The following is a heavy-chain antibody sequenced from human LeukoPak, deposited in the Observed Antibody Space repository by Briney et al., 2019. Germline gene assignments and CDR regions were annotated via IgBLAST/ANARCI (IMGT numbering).Heavy chain of an antibody. D-gene: IGHD6-13*01. CDR3: ARIIAAAGGYFDY. Sequence: PGGSLRLSCAASGFTFSSYAMHWVRQAPGKGLEWVAVISYDGSNKYYADSVKGRFTISRDNSKNTLYLQMNSLRAEDTAVYYCARIIAAAGGYFDYWGQGTLVTVSS. CDR2: ISYDGSNK. J-gene: IGHJ4*02. CDR1: GFTFSSYA. V-gene: IGHV3-30*14.